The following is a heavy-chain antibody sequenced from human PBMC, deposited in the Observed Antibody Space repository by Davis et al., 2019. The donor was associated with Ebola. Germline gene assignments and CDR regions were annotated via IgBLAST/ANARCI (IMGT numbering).Heavy chain of an antibody. V-gene: IGHV1-8*01. CDR1: GYTFTSYD. J-gene: IGHJ4*02. CDR3: TTDSYYYDSSGYYYKDY. Sequence: ASVKVSCKASGYTFTSYDINWVRQATGQGLEWMGWMNPNSGNTGYAQKFQGRVTMTRNTSISTAYMELNSLKTEDTAVYYCTTDSYYYDSSGYYYKDYWGQGTLVTVSS. CDR2: MNPNSGNT. D-gene: IGHD3-22*01.